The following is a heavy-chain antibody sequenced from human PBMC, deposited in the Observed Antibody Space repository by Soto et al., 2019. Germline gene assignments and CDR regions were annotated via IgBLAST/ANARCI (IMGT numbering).Heavy chain of an antibody. Sequence: PGGSLRLSCVASGFDFNRYSMNWVRQAPGKGLVWVSRINSDGSSTSYADSVKGRFTISRDNAKNTLYLQMNSLRAEDTAVYYCARERYGSGNPGGYWGQGTLVTVSS. CDR2: INSDGSST. V-gene: IGHV3-74*01. CDR3: ARERYGSGNPGGY. J-gene: IGHJ4*02. CDR1: GFDFNRYS. D-gene: IGHD3-10*01.